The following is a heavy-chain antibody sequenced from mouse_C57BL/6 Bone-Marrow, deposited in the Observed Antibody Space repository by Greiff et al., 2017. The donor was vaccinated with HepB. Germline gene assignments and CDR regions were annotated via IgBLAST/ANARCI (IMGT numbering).Heavy chain of an antibody. V-gene: IGHV1-64*01. D-gene: IGHD1-1*01. CDR2: IHPNSGST. Sequence: QVQLQQSGAELVKPGASVKLSCKASGYTFTSYWMHWVKQRPGQGLEWIGMIHPNSGSTNYNEKFKSKATLTVDKSSSTAYMQLSSLTSEDSAVYYCARSRGSYYGSSLYYFDYWGQGTTLTVSS. CDR1: GYTFTSYW. J-gene: IGHJ2*01. CDR3: ARSRGSYYGSSLYYFDY.